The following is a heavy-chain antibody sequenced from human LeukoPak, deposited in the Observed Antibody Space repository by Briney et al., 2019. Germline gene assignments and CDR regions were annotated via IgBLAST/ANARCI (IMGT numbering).Heavy chain of an antibody. CDR1: GYTFTGYY. V-gene: IGHV1-2*02. J-gene: IGHJ6*03. Sequence: ASVKVSCKASGYTFTGYYMHWVRQAPGQGLEWMGWINPNSGGTNYAQKFQGRVTMTRDTSISTAYMELSRLRSDDTAVYYCAREVGAGYYYYMDVWGKGTTVTVSS. D-gene: IGHD1-26*01. CDR2: INPNSGGT. CDR3: AREVGAGYYYYMDV.